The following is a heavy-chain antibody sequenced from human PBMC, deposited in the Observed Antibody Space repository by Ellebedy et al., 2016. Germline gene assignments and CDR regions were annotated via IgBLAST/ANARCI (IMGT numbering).Heavy chain of an antibody. CDR2: ISSSSSYI. V-gene: IGHV3-21*01. Sequence: GGSLRLSCAASGFTFSTYSMNWVRQAPGKGLEWVSYISSSSSYIHYAGSLKGRFTISRDNAKNSLYLQMNSLRAEDTAVYYCARDLNFYASGEGFDYWGQGTLVTVSS. D-gene: IGHD3-10*01. CDR1: GFTFSTYS. J-gene: IGHJ4*02. CDR3: ARDLNFYASGEGFDY.